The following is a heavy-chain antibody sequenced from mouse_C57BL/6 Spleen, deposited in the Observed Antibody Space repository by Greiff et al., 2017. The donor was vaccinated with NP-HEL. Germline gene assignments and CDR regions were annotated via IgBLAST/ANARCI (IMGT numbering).Heavy chain of an antibody. CDR3: ARNYYYGSSGYYFDY. CDR1: GFSLTSYA. J-gene: IGHJ2*01. Sequence: VKLVESGPGLVAPSQSLSITCTVSGFSLTSYAISWVRQPPGKGLEWLGVIWTGGGTNYNSALKSRLSISKDNSKSQVFLKMNSLQTDDTARYYCARNYYYGSSGYYFDYWGQGTTLTVSS. CDR2: IWTGGGT. D-gene: IGHD1-1*01. V-gene: IGHV2-9-1*01.